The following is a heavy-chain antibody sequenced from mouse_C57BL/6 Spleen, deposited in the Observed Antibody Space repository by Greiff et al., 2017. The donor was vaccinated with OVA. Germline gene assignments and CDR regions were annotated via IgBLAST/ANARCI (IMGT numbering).Heavy chain of an antibody. Sequence: VQLQQPGAELVRPGSSVKLSCKASGYTFTSYWMHWVKQRPIQGLEWIGNIDPSDSETHYNQKFKDKATLTVDKSSSTAYMQLSSLTSEDSAVYDCAKTGTGGAWFAYWGQGTLVTVSA. CDR3: AKTGTGGAWFAY. J-gene: IGHJ3*01. CDR2: IDPSDSET. D-gene: IGHD4-1*01. CDR1: GYTFTSYW. V-gene: IGHV1-52*01.